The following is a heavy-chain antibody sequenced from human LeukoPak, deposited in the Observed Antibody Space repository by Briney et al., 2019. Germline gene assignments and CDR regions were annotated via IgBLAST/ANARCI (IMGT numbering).Heavy chain of an antibody. D-gene: IGHD2/OR15-2a*01. CDR2: ISGSGGST. Sequence: GGSLRLSCAVSGFTFSSYAMSWVRQAPGKGLEWVSAISGSGGSTYYADSVKGRFTISRDNSKNTLYLQMNSLRAEDTAVYYCAKQVSCDTTTCYSGMPPDYWGQGTLVTVSS. CDR1: GFTFSSYA. J-gene: IGHJ4*02. CDR3: AKQVSCDTTTCYSGMPPDY. V-gene: IGHV3-23*01.